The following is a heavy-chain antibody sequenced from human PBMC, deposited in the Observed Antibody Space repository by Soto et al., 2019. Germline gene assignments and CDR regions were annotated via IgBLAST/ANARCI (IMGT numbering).Heavy chain of an antibody. D-gene: IGHD3-22*01. Sequence: PSETLSLTCTVSGGSISSGGYYWSWIRQHPGKGLEWIGYIYYSGSTYYNPSLKSRVTISVDTSKNQFSLKLSSVTAADTAVYYCARAQYYYDSSGYYSAVYYGMGVWGQGTTVTVSS. CDR1: GGSISSGGYY. J-gene: IGHJ6*02. CDR3: ARAQYYYDSSGYYSAVYYGMGV. CDR2: IYYSGST. V-gene: IGHV4-31*03.